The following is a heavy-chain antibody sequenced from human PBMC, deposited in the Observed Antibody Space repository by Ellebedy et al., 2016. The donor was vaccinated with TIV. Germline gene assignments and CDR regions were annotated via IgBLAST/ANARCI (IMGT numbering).Heavy chain of an antibody. J-gene: IGHJ4*02. CDR1: GFTFSTYA. Sequence: GESLKISXAASGFTFSTYAMSWVRQAPGKGLEWVSGISGSGGSTYYADSVKGRFTISRDNSKNTLYLQMNSLRAEDTALYYCVRDQGQQWSDYWGQGTQVTVSS. V-gene: IGHV3-23*01. CDR3: VRDQGQQWSDY. CDR2: ISGSGGST. D-gene: IGHD6-19*01.